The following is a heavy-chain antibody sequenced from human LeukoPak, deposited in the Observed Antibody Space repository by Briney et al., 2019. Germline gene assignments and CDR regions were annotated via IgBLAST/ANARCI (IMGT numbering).Heavy chain of an antibody. CDR3: ARDALVVMSLNYYYGMDV. V-gene: IGHV3-11*01. Sequence: GGSLRLSCAASGFTFTDYCMSWIRQAPGKGLEWVSYISGSGSTIYYADSVKGRFTISRDNAKNSLYLQMNSLRAEDTAVYYCARDALVVMSLNYYYGMDVWGQGTTVTVSS. CDR2: ISGSGSTI. D-gene: IGHD3-22*01. CDR1: GFTFTDYC. J-gene: IGHJ6*02.